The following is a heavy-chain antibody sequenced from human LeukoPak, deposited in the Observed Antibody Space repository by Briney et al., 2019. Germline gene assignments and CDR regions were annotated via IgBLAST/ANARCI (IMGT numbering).Heavy chain of an antibody. CDR2: ISLDGSES. V-gene: IGHV3-7*05. J-gene: IGHJ3*01. CDR3: ARGGVSRAAFDV. Sequence: QPGGSLRLSCAASGFSISNFWMSWVRQAPGKGLEWVANISLDGSESYYVDSVKGRFTISRDNAKNSLSLQMNSLRAEDTAVYYCARGGVSRAAFDVWGQGTMVTVSS. CDR1: GFSISNFW.